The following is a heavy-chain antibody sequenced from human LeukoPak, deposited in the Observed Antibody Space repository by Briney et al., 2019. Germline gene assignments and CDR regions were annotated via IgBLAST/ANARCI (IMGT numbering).Heavy chain of an antibody. CDR3: AKDLRYCTNGVCGYFDY. CDR2: ISGSGGST. D-gene: IGHD2-8*01. CDR1: GFTFSSYV. J-gene: IGHJ4*02. Sequence: HPGGSLRLSCAASGFTFSSYVMSWVRQAPGKGLEWVSAISGSGGSTYYADSVKGRFTISRDNSKNTLYLQMNSLRAEDTAVYYCAKDLRYCTNGVCGYFDYWGQGTLVTVSS. V-gene: IGHV3-23*01.